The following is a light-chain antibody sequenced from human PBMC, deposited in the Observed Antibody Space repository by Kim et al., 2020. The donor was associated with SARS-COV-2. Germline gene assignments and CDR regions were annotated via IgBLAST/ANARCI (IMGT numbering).Light chain of an antibody. V-gene: IGLV3-19*01. Sequence: SSELTQDPAVSVALGQTVRIPCQGDSLRSYYASWYQQKPGQAPVLVISGKNNRPSGIPDRFSGSSSGNTASLTITGAQAEDEADYYCNSRDSSGNHLVFGGGTQLTVL. J-gene: IGLJ3*02. CDR2: GKN. CDR1: SLRSYY. CDR3: NSRDSSGNHLV.